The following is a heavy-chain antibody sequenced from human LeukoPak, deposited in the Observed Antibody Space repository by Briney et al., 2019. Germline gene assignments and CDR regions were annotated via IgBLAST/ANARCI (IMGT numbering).Heavy chain of an antibody. Sequence: GGSLRLSCAASGFTFSSYAMSWVRQAPGKGLEWVSAISGSGGSTYYADSVEGRFTISRDNSKNTLYLQMNSLRAEDTAVYYCATYGSGSYSRSFDYWGQGTLVTVSS. V-gene: IGHV3-23*01. CDR1: GFTFSSYA. D-gene: IGHD3-10*01. CDR2: ISGSGGST. J-gene: IGHJ4*02. CDR3: ATYGSGSYSRSFDY.